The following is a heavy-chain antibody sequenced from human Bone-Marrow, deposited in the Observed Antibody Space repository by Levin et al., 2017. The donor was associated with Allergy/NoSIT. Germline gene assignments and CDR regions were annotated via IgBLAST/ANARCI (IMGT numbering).Heavy chain of an antibody. CDR2: IYPGDSDT. D-gene: IGHD6-13*01. CDR1: GYSFASYW. V-gene: IGHV5-51*01. Sequence: GESLKISCQGFGYSFASYWIGWVRQMPGKGLEWMGIIYPGDSDTRYSPSFQGQVTISADESINTAYLQWNSLKASDTAIYYCTRRASTWFQDFWGQGTLVTVSS. J-gene: IGHJ1*01. CDR3: TRRASTWFQDF.